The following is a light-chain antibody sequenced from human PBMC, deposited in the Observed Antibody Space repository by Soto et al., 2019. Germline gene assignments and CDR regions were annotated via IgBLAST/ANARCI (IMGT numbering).Light chain of an antibody. CDR3: SSYTTSTTYV. CDR2: DVR. V-gene: IGLV2-14*01. J-gene: IGLJ1*01. Sequence: QSALTQPASVSGSPGQSITISCTGTSSDVGGYNSVSWYQQHPGTAPHLLIYDVRNRPSGVSNRFSGSQSANTASLTISGLQAEDEADYYCSSYTTSTTYVFGTGTKVTVL. CDR1: SSDVGGYNS.